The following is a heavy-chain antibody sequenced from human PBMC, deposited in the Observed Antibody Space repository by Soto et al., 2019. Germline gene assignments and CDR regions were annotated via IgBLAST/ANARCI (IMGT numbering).Heavy chain of an antibody. CDR3: TTETQYYDFWSGYDYYGMDV. V-gene: IGHV3-15*01. CDR1: GFTFSNAW. D-gene: IGHD3-3*01. CDR2: IKSKTDGGTT. J-gene: IGHJ6*02. Sequence: XVSLGLSCAASGFTFSNAWMSWVRQAPGKGLEWVGRIKSKTDGGTTDYAAPVKGRFTISRDDSKNTLYLQMNSLKTEDTAVYYCTTETQYYDFWSGYDYYGMDVWGQGTTVTVSS.